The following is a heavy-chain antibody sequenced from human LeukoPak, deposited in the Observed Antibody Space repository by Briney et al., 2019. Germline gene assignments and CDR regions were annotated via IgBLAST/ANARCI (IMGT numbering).Heavy chain of an antibody. D-gene: IGHD6-19*01. CDR1: GFTFSNYG. Sequence: GRSLRLSCAASGFTFSNYGMNWVRQAPGKGLEWVAVIWYDGSNKYYADSVKGRFTISRDNSKNTLYLQMNSLRAEDTAVYYCVRVAVAGNLKNWFYPWGQGTLVTVSS. CDR2: IWYDGSNK. V-gene: IGHV3-33*01. CDR3: VRVAVAGNLKNWFYP. J-gene: IGHJ5*02.